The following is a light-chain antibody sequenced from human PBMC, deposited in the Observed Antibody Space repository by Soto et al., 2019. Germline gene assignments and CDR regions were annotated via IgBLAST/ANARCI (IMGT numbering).Light chain of an antibody. V-gene: IGKV3-15*01. J-gene: IGKJ1*01. CDR2: GXS. Sequence: EIVMTQSPATLSVSAGERATVPXRASQSFSHNFAWYQQKPGXAPRXXXYGXSTRATGIPARLSGSGSGTEFTLTISSLQPDDFATYYCQHYNSYSEAFGQGTKVDIK. CDR1: QSFSHN. CDR3: QHYNSYSEA.